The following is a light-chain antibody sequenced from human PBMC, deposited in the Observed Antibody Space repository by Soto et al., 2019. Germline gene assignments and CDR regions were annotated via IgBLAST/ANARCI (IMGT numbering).Light chain of an antibody. CDR1: TSNIGTNSI. CDR2: ANI. J-gene: IGLJ3*02. CDR3: QSYDSSLSGWL. V-gene: IGLV1-40*01. Sequence: QSVLTQPPSASGTPGQTVTISCSGGTSNIGTNSIAWYQHLPGTAPKLLLYANINRPSGVPDRFSGSKSGTSASLAITELQAEDEADYYCQSYDSSLSGWLFGGGTQLTVL.